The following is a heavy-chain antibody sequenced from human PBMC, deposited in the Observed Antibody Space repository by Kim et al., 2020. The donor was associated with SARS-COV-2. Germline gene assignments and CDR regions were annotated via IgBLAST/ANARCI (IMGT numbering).Heavy chain of an antibody. CDR3: ARLTRAGGSSTRYYYYYGMDV. D-gene: IGHD1-26*01. V-gene: IGHV4-59*08. CDR1: GGSISSYY. J-gene: IGHJ6*02. CDR2: IYYSGST. Sequence: SETLSLTCTVSGGSISSYYWSWIRQPPGKGLEWIGYIYYSGSTNYNPSLKSRVTISVDTSKNQFSLKLNSVTAADTAVYYCARLTRAGGSSTRYYYYYGMDVWGQGTTVTVSS.